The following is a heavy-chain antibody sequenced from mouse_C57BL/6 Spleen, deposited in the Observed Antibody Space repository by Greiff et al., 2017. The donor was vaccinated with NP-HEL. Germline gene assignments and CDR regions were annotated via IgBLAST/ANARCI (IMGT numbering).Heavy chain of an antibody. CDR3: ARSPLLLPNWYFDV. J-gene: IGHJ1*03. CDR2: IRNKANGYTT. V-gene: IGHV7-3*01. Sequence: EVKVVESGGGLVQPGGSLSLSCAASGFTFTDYYMSWVRQPPGKALEWLGFIRNKANGYTTEYSASVKGRFTISRDNSQSILYLQMNALRAEDSATYYCARSPLLLPNWYFDVWGTGTTVTVSS. CDR1: GFTFTDYY. D-gene: IGHD1-1*01.